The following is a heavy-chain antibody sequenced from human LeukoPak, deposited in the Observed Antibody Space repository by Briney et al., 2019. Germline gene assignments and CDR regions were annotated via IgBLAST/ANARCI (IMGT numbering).Heavy chain of an antibody. CDR3: ARVGSSGWYVHPTLDY. J-gene: IGHJ4*02. D-gene: IGHD6-19*01. CDR1: GYTFTGYY. V-gene: IGHV1-2*02. CDR2: INPNSGDT. Sequence: ASVKVSCKASGYTFTGYYMHWVRQAPGQGLEWMGWINPNSGDTNYAQKFQGRVTVTRDTSISTAYMELSRLGSDDTAVYYCARVGSSGWYVHPTLDYWGQETLVTVSS.